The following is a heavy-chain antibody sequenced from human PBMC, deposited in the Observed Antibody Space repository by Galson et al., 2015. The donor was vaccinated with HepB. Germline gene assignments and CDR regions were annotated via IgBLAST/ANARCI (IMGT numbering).Heavy chain of an antibody. CDR3: ARGESIAVAGPLYYYYGMDV. CDR1: GFTFSDYY. CDR2: ISSSGSTI. D-gene: IGHD6-19*01. V-gene: IGHV3-11*01. J-gene: IGHJ6*02. Sequence: SLRLSCAASGFTFSDYYMSWIRQAPGKGLEWVSYISSSGSTIYYADSVKGRFTISRDNAKNSLYLQMNSLRAEDTAVYYCARGESIAVAGPLYYYYGMDVWGQGTTVTVSS.